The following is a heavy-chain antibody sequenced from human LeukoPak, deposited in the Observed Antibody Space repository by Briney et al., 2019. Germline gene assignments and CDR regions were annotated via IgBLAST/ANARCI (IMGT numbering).Heavy chain of an antibody. Sequence: PSETLSLTCIVSGYSISGGYYWDWIRQPPGKGLEWIGSIYHSGSTNYNPSLKSRVTISVDTSKNQFSLKLSSVTAADTAVYYCARVGNRGPRPCGGSCHPFDYWGQGTLVTVSS. V-gene: IGHV4-38-2*02. CDR3: ARVGNRGPRPCGGSCHPFDY. CDR1: GYSISGGYY. CDR2: IYHSGST. D-gene: IGHD2-15*01. J-gene: IGHJ4*02.